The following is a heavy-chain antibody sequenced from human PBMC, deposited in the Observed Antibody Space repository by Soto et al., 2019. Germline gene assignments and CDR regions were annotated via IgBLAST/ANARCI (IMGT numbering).Heavy chain of an antibody. CDR1: GYTFTSYD. D-gene: IGHD3-10*01. CDR2: MNPNSGNT. J-gene: IGHJ4*02. V-gene: IGHV1-8*01. Sequence: QVQLVQSGAEVKKPGASVKVSCKASGYTFTSYDINWVRQATGQGLEWMGWMNPNSGNTVYPQKFQGRVTMTRNTSIRTAYLELSSLSSEDTAVYYCARERIYGLEYWGQGALVTVSS. CDR3: ARERIYGLEY.